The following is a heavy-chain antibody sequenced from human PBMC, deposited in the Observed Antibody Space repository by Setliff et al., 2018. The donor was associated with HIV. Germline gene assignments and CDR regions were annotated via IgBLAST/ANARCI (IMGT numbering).Heavy chain of an antibody. D-gene: IGHD3-22*01. CDR1: GGSISSGSYY. V-gene: IGHV4-61*02. Sequence: SETLSLTCTVSGGSISSGSYYWSWFRQPAGKGLEWIGRIYTSGSTNYNPSLQSRVTISVDTSKNQFSLKLRSVTAADTAVYYCARETYYYDNPQYYYYYMDVWGKGTTVTVSS. CDR2: IYTSGST. CDR3: ARETYYYDNPQYYYYYMDV. J-gene: IGHJ6*03.